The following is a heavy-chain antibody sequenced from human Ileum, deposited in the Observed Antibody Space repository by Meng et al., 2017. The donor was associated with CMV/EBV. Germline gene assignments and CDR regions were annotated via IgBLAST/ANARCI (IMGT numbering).Heavy chain of an antibody. CDR3: ARGGFGKVDDFWSGYYLSIDY. CDR1: GYTFLDYY. J-gene: IGHJ4*02. V-gene: IGHV1-46*01. D-gene: IGHD3-3*01. CDR2: IKPHDGGG. Sequence: ASVKVSCKPSGYTFLDYYIHWVRQPPGQGLEWMGIIKPHDGGGSNAQKFQGRVTMTRDTSTSTVYMELSSLRSEDTAIYYCARGGFGKVDDFWSGYYLSIDYWGQGTLVTVSS.